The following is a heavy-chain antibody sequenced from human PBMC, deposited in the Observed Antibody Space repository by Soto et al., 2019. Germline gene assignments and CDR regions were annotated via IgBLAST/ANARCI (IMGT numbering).Heavy chain of an antibody. Sequence: EVQLVESGGGLVQPGESLRLSCAASGFSFSSSWMHWVRQAPGKGLVWVSRINNDGSNTRYADSVKGRFTVSRDNAKNSLYLQMNCLRGYDTAVYYWASPYDFWTCYYPPGDSRGQETLVTVSS. CDR2: INNDGSNT. CDR3: ASPYDFWTCYYPPGDS. J-gene: IGHJ4*02. D-gene: IGHD3-3*01. CDR1: GFSFSSSW. V-gene: IGHV3-74*01.